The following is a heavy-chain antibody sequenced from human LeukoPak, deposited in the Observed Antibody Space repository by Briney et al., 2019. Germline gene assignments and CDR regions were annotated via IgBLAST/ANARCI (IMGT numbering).Heavy chain of an antibody. CDR2: TYYSGST. CDR3: ARAPRMKGYGDRHFDY. CDR1: GGSISSSSYY. Sequence: SETLSLTRTVSGGSISSSSYYWGWIRQPPGKGLEWIGSTYYSGSTNYNPSLKSRVTISVDTSKNQFSLKLSSVTAADTAVYYCARAPRMKGYGDRHFDYWGQGTLVTVSS. J-gene: IGHJ4*02. V-gene: IGHV4-39*07. D-gene: IGHD4-17*01.